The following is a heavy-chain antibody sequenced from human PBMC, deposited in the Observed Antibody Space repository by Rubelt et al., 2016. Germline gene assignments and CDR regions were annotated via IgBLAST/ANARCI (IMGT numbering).Heavy chain of an antibody. D-gene: IGHD6-19*01. V-gene: IGHV3-74*01. CDR1: RYW. CDR3: ARVATIAVAGARGSYNWFDP. CDR2: INTDEST. J-gene: IGHJ5*02. Sequence: RYWMHWVRQAPGKGLVWVSRINTDESTSYADSVKGRFTISRDNAKNTLYLQMNSLRAEDTAVYYCARVATIAVAGARGSYNWFDPWGHGTLVTVSS.